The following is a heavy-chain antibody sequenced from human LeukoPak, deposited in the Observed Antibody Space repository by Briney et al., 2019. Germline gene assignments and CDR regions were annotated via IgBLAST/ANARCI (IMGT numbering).Heavy chain of an antibody. D-gene: IGHD2-2*01. CDR2: IYYSGST. Sequence: SETLSLTCTVSGGSISSGDHYWSWIRQPPGRGLEWIGYIYYSGSTYYNPSLKSRATISIDTPKSHFSLKLNSVTAADTAVYFCASTDCSNTNCFGANWFDPWGQGTLVTVSS. V-gene: IGHV4-30-4*08. CDR1: GGSISSGDHY. J-gene: IGHJ5*02. CDR3: ASTDCSNTNCFGANWFDP.